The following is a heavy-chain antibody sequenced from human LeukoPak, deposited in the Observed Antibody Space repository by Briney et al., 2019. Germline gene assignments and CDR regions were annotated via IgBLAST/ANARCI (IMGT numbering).Heavy chain of an antibody. CDR1: GFTFSSYG. CDR2: ISVSGNT. J-gene: IGHJ4*02. Sequence: GGSLRHSCGASGFTFSSYGMHWVRQGPGKGLEWVSAISVSGNTYHADSVKGRFTISRDSSKNTLYLQMNSLRAGDAAVYYCAKAPVTTCSGAYCYPFDYWSQGTLVTVSS. CDR3: AKAPVTTCSGAYCYPFDY. D-gene: IGHD2-15*01. V-gene: IGHV3-23*01.